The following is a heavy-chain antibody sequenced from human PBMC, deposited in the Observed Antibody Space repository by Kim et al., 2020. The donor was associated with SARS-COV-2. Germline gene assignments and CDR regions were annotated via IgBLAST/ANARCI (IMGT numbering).Heavy chain of an antibody. Sequence: TNSNPSLKSRVTISVDQSKNHFSLNLNSVTAADTAVYYCSGSTGWYRLDYWGQGTLVTVSS. CDR3: SGSTGWYRLDY. CDR2: T. J-gene: IGHJ4*02. D-gene: IGHD6-19*01. V-gene: IGHV4-4*02.